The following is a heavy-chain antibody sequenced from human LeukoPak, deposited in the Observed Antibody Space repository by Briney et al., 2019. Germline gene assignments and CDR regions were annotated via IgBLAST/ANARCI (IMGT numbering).Heavy chain of an antibody. CDR3: ARDRRIAAAGTLSY. V-gene: IGHV1-18*01. J-gene: IGHJ4*02. D-gene: IGHD6-13*01. CDR2: ISAYNGNT. Sequence: GASVKLSCKASGYTFTSYGISWVRHAPGQGLKRMGWISAYNGNTNYAQKLQGRDTITTDTSTSTAYMALRSLRSGDTAVYYCARDRRIAAAGTLSYWGQGTLVTVSS. CDR1: GYTFTSYG.